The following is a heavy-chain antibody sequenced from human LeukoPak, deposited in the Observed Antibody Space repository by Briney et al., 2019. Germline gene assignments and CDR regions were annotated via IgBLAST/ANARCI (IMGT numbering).Heavy chain of an antibody. J-gene: IGHJ6*03. V-gene: IGHV4-59*01. D-gene: IGHD6-13*01. CDR2: IYYSGST. CDR1: GGSISSYY. CDR3: AGDRRIAAAGTYYYYYMDV. Sequence: SQTLSLTCTVSGGSISSYYWSWIRQPPGKGLEWIGYIYYSGSTNYNPSLKSRVTISVDTSKNQFSLKLSSVTAADTAVYYCAGDRRIAAAGTYYYYYMDVWGKGTTVTVSS.